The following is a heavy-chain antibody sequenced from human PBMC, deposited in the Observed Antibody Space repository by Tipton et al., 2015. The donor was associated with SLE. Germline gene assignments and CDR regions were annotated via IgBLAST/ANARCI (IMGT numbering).Heavy chain of an antibody. CDR1: GGSISSGGFY. J-gene: IGHJ5*02. V-gene: IGHV4-31*03. CDR2: TYYSGST. D-gene: IGHD4-23*01. Sequence: TLSLTCTVSGGSISSGGFYWSWFRQHPGKGLEWIGYTYYSGSTYYNPSLKSRVTISVDTSKNQFSLKLSSVTAADTAVYYCAGDYGGSWFDPWGQGTLVTVSS. CDR3: AGDYGGSWFDP.